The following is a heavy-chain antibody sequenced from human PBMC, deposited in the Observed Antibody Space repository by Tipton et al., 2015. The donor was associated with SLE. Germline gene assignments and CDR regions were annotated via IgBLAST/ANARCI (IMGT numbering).Heavy chain of an antibody. CDR2: IYYTGRT. V-gene: IGHV4-59*13. Sequence: TLSLTCIVSGGSIRSYFWSWIRQPPGKGLEWIGYIYYTGRTNYNPSFKSRVTISVDTSKNQFSLKLNSVTVADTAVDYCAREGEVWGGALDYWGQGTLVTVSS. J-gene: IGHJ4*02. CDR1: GGSIRSYF. CDR3: AREGEVWGGALDY. D-gene: IGHD3-16*01.